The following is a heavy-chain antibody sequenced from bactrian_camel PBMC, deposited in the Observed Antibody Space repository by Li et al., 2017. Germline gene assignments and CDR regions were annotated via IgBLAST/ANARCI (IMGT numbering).Heavy chain of an antibody. CDR2: IDSDGST. V-gene: IGHV3S26*01. CDR1: GFTFSNYW. CDR3: TAGPRTYYSGHCESAY. D-gene: IGHD2*01. Sequence: VQLVESGGASVQPGGSLRLSCAASGFTFSNYWMYWVRQAPGKEREGVATIDSDGSTSYADSVKGRFTTSQDNAKHTLYLQMNSLKPEDTAMYYCTAGPRTYYSGHCESAYWGQGTQVTVS. J-gene: IGHJ4*01.